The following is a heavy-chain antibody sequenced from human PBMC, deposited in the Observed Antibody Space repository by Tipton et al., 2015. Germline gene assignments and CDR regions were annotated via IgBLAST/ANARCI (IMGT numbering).Heavy chain of an antibody. CDR1: GFTFSSYA. J-gene: IGHJ4*02. Sequence: SLRLSCAASGFTFSSYAMTWVRQAPGKGLEWVSTISGSGDTTYYADSVKGRFTLSRDNSKSTLYLQMNSLRAEDTALYYCAKQTFDYWGQGTLVTVSS. V-gene: IGHV3-23*01. CDR2: ISGSGDTT. CDR3: AKQTFDY.